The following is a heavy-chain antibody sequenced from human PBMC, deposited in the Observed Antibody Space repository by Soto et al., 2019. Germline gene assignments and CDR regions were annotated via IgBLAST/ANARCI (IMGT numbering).Heavy chain of an antibody. CDR3: ARGLWPPGRRFDP. J-gene: IGHJ5*02. CDR2: IHPNSGTT. V-gene: IGHV1-8*01. Sequence: QVQLVQSGAEVKKPGASVRVSCKASGYTFTNYDINWVRQATGQGLEWMGWIHPNSGTTDFAQRFRGRTTMTRSTTISTVSMEIRSLPSEDTAVYYCARGLWPPGRRFDPWGQGPLMTVSS. CDR1: GYTFTNYD. D-gene: IGHD3-10*01.